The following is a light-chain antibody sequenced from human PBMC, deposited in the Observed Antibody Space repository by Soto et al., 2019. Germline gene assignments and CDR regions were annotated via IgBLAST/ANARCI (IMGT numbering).Light chain of an antibody. CDR2: DAS. CDR1: QSISTY. V-gene: IGKV3-11*01. Sequence: EVVLTQSPATLSLSPGERATLSCRASQSISTYLAWYQQKPGRSPRLLISDASNRATGIPARFSGSGTGTDFTLTISSLEPEDFVVYYCQQYNNWPGFGGGTKVEIK. CDR3: QQYNNWPG. J-gene: IGKJ4*01.